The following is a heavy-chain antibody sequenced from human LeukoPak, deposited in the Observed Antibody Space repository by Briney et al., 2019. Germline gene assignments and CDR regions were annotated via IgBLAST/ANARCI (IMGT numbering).Heavy chain of an antibody. CDR3: ARDPYSGSYYSWFDP. CDR2: INPNSSGT. D-gene: IGHD1-26*01. Sequence: ASVKVSCKASGYTFTGYYMHWVRQAPGQGLEWMGWINPNSSGTNYAQKFQGRVTMTRDTSISTAYMELSRLRSDDTAVYYCARDPYSGSYYSWFDPWGQGTLVTVSS. V-gene: IGHV1-2*02. J-gene: IGHJ5*02. CDR1: GYTFTGYY.